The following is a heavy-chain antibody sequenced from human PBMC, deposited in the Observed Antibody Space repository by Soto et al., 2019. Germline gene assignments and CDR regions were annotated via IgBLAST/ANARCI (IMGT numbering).Heavy chain of an antibody. CDR2: ISWNSGNI. Sequence: DVHLVESGGGLVQPGRSLRLSCAASGFTFDDYAMHWVRQVPGKGLEWVSSISWNSGNIVYADSVQGRFTISRDSANNALYLQMSSLRTEDTALYYCAKGAVTSIFGYFDYWGQGTLVTVSS. J-gene: IGHJ4*02. CDR1: GFTFDDYA. V-gene: IGHV3-9*01. D-gene: IGHD3-3*01. CDR3: AKGAVTSIFGYFDY.